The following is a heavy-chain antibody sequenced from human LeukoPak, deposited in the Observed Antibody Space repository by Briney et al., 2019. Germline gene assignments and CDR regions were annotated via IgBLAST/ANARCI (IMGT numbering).Heavy chain of an antibody. D-gene: IGHD5-18*01. J-gene: IGHJ4*02. CDR3: ATWVRSSYDFDY. Sequence: ASVKVSCKVSGYALTELSMHRVRQAPGKGLEWMGGFDPEDGETIYAQKFQGRVTMTEDTSTDTAYMELSSLRSEDTAVYYCATWVRSSYDFDYWGQGTLVTVSS. CDR2: FDPEDGET. CDR1: GYALTELS. V-gene: IGHV1-24*01.